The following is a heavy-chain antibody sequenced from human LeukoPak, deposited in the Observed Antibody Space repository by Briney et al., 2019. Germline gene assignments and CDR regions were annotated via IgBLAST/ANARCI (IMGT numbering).Heavy chain of an antibody. CDR2: IIPIFGTA. Sequence: SVKVSCKASGGTFSCYAISWVRQAPGQGLEWMGGIIPIFGTANYAQKFQGRVTITTDESTSTAYMELSSLRSEDTAVYYCARAVQDYSNNYNWFDPWGQGTLVTVSS. CDR1: GGTFSCYA. CDR3: ARAVQDYSNNYNWFDP. D-gene: IGHD4-11*01. V-gene: IGHV1-69*05. J-gene: IGHJ5*02.